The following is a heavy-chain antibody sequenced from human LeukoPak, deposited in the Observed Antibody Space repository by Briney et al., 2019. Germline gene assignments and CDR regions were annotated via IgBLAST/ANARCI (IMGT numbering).Heavy chain of an antibody. V-gene: IGHV1-2*02. CDR3: ASGYCSGGSCYGYYYYGMDV. CDR1: GYTFTGYY. CDR2: ISPNSGGT. J-gene: IGHJ6*02. Sequence: GSVKVSCKASGYTFTGYYMHWVRQAPGQGLEWMGWISPNSGGTNYAQKFQGRVTMTRDTSISTAYMELSRLRSDDTAVYYCASGYCSGGSCYGYYYYGMDVWGQGTMVTVSS. D-gene: IGHD2-15*01.